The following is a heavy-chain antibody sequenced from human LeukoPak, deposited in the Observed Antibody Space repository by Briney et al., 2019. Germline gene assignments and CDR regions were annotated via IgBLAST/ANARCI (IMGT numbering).Heavy chain of an antibody. Sequence: PGGSLRLSCAASGFTFSSYGMHWVRQAPGKGLEWVAVISYDGSNKYYADSVKGRFTISGDNSKNTLYLQMNSLRAEDTAVYYCARDHGDYDGYFDYWGQGTLVTVSS. D-gene: IGHD4-17*01. CDR1: GFTFSSYG. V-gene: IGHV3-30*03. CDR2: ISYDGSNK. J-gene: IGHJ4*02. CDR3: ARDHGDYDGYFDY.